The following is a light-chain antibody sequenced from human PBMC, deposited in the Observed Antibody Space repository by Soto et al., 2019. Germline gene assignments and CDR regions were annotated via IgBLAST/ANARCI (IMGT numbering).Light chain of an antibody. CDR3: QQYGGSPPT. CDR1: QSVSSN. CDR2: GAS. V-gene: IGKV3-15*01. Sequence: EIVMTQSPAPPSVSPGERATLSCRASQSVSSNLAWYQQKPGQAPRLLIYGASTRATGIPARFSGSGSGTEFTLTISSLQSEDFAVYYCQQYGGSPPTFGQGTKVDIK. J-gene: IGKJ1*01.